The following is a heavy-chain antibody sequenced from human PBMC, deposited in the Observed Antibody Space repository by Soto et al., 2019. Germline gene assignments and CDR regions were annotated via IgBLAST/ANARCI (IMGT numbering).Heavy chain of an antibody. V-gene: IGHV3-23*01. CDR1: GFTFSSYA. CDR2: ISGSGGST. J-gene: IGHJ5*02. CDR3: AKDGYSYGLRNWFDP. D-gene: IGHD5-18*01. Sequence: GGSLRLSCAASGFTFSSYAMSWVRQAPGKGLEWVSAISGSGGSTYYADSVKGRFTISRDNSKNTLYLQMNSLRAEDTAVYYCAKDGYSYGLRNWFDPWGQGTLVTVSS.